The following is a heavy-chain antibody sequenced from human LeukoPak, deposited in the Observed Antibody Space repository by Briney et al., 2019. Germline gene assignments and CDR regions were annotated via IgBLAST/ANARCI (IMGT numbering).Heavy chain of an antibody. CDR2: IKEDGTRK. CDR1: GFTFSSHW. V-gene: IGHV3-7*03. D-gene: IGHD2-2*01. J-gene: IGHJ4*02. Sequence: GGSLRLSCAASGFTFSSHWMTWVRQAPGKGLEWVANIKEDGTRKNYMDSVKGRFTISRDNAKNTLYLQMNSLRAEDTAVYYCAREYHYYFDYWGQGTLVTVSS. CDR3: AREYHYYFDY.